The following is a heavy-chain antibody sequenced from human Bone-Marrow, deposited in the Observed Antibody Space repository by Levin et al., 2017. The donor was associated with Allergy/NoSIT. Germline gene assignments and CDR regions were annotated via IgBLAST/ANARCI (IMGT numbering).Heavy chain of an antibody. D-gene: IGHD7-27*01. V-gene: IGHV3-7*01. J-gene: IGHJ4*02. CDR3: ARDRGNWASDY. CDR1: GFTSSNYW. CDR2: IKQDGSEK. Sequence: GESLKISCGASGFTSSNYWMNWVRQAPGKGLEWVANIKQDGSEKYYVDSVKGRFTISRDKAKNSLDLQINGLRDEDTAVYYCARDRGNWASDYWGQGTLVTVSS.